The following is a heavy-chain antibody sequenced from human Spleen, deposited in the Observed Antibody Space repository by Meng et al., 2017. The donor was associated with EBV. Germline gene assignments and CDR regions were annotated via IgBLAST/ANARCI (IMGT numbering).Heavy chain of an antibody. J-gene: IGHJ5*02. CDR3: AQRERWGLDP. Sequence: QVQLQESGPGLAKPSGTLSLTCAVSGGSISSSNWWSWVRQTPGKGLEWIGEIYHSGSTSYNPSLESRVTISVDKSKNQIFLKLRSVTAADTAVYYCAQRERWGLDPWGQGTLVTVSS. CDR1: GGSISSSNW. V-gene: IGHV4-4*02. D-gene: IGHD3-16*01. CDR2: IYHSGST.